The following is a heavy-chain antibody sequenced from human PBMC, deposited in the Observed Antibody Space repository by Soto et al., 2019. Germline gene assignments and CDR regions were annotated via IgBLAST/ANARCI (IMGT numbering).Heavy chain of an antibody. V-gene: IGHV3-30-3*01. J-gene: IGHJ3*02. Sequence: PVGSLRLSCAASGFTFNSYAMHWVRQAPGKGLEWVEVISYDGSNKYYADSVKGRFTISRDTSKTTLYLQMNSLRAEDTAVYYCARVRIVGALSPGYAFDIWGQGKMVTVSS. CDR3: ARVRIVGALSPGYAFDI. CDR1: GFTFNSYA. CDR2: ISYDGSNK. D-gene: IGHD1-26*01.